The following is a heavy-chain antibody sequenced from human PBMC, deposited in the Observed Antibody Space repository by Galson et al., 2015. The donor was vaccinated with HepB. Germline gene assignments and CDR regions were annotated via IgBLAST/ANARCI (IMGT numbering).Heavy chain of an antibody. CDR3: AREYYGDYAHGY. Sequence: SVKVSCKASGATFSSYTIAWLRQAPGQGLEWLGRIIPIIDTVTYAQKFQGRVTITADKSTGTAYMELSSLRSEDAAIYYCAREYYGDYAHGYWGQGTQVSVSS. J-gene: IGHJ4*02. CDR2: IIPIIDTV. V-gene: IGHV1-69*08. CDR1: GATFSSYT. D-gene: IGHD4-17*01.